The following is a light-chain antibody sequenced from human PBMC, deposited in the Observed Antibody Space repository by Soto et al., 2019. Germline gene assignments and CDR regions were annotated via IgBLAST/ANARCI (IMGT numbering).Light chain of an antibody. CDR3: CSYAGRPYV. CDR2: EVS. Sequence: QSALTQPASMSGSPGQSITISCTGTSSDVGSFDIVSWYQQHPDKAPKLIIYEVSKRPSGVSNRFSGSKSGNTAFLTVSGLQAEDEADYYCCSYAGRPYVFGTGTKVTVL. V-gene: IGLV2-23*02. CDR1: SSDVGSFDI. J-gene: IGLJ1*01.